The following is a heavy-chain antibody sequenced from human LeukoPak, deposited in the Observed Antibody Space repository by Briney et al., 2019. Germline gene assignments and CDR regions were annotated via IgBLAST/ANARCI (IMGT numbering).Heavy chain of an antibody. D-gene: IGHD1-26*01. V-gene: IGHV4-34*01. CDR1: GGSFSGYY. CDR2: INHSGST. CDR3: AGGRRAPYYYYYYMDV. J-gene: IGHJ6*03. Sequence: SETLSLTCAVYGGSFSGYYWSWIRQPPGKGLEWIGEINHSGSTNYNPSLKSRVTISVDTSKNQFSLKLSSVTAADTAVYYGAGGRRAPYYYYYYMDVWGKGTAVTVSS.